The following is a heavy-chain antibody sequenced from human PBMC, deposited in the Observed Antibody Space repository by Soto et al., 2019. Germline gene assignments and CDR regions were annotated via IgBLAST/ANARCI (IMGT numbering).Heavy chain of an antibody. Sequence: SETLSLTCTVDGGSISSYYWSWIRQPPGKGLEWIGYIYYSGSTNYNPSLKSRVTISVDASKNQFSLKLSSVTAAAPAVYYCATSHYDFWSGTKYYFDYWGQGTLVTVSS. V-gene: IGHV4-59*01. CDR2: IYYSGST. D-gene: IGHD3-3*01. J-gene: IGHJ4*02. CDR3: ATSHYDFWSGTKYYFDY. CDR1: GGSISSYY.